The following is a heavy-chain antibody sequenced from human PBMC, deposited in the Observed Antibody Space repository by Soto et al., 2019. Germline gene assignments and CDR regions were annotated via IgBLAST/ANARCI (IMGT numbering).Heavy chain of an antibody. CDR2: IYHSGST. V-gene: IGHV4-4*02. CDR1: RGSISSSNW. D-gene: IGHD2-15*01. CDR3: ARSLGYCSGGSCYDWFDP. J-gene: IGHJ5*02. Sequence: SETLSLTCAVSRGSISSSNWWSWVRQPPGKGLEWIGEIYHSGSTNYNPSLKSRVTISVDKSKNQFSLKLSSVTAADTAVYYCARSLGYCSGGSCYDWFDPWGQGTLVTVSS.